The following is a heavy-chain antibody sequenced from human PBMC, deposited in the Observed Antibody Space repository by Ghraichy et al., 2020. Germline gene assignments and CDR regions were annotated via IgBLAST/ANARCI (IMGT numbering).Heavy chain of an antibody. CDR1: GNSLSSNTAP. J-gene: IGHJ2*01. CDR2: TYYRSKWYN. V-gene: IGHV6-1*01. CDR3: ARGNRYFDL. D-gene: IGHD2/OR15-2a*01. Sequence: SQTLSLTCASSGNSLSSNTAPWNRSTQSSSRGHEWLGRTYYRSKWYNDYAVSVKSRITINPDTSKNQFSLQLNSVTPEDTAVYYCARGNRYFDLWGRGTLVTVSS.